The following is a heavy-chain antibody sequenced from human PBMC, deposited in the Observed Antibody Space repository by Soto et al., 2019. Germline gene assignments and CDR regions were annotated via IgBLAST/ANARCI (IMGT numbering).Heavy chain of an antibody. V-gene: IGHV3-30*18. Sequence: PGGSLRLSCAASGFTFSSYGMHWVRQAPGKGLEWVAVISYDGSNKYYADSVKGRFTISRDNSKNTLYLQMNSLRAEDTAVYYCAKDLYGDYEYYYGMDVWGQGTTVTVSS. CDR3: AKDLYGDYEYYYGMDV. CDR2: ISYDGSNK. D-gene: IGHD4-17*01. J-gene: IGHJ6*02. CDR1: GFTFSSYG.